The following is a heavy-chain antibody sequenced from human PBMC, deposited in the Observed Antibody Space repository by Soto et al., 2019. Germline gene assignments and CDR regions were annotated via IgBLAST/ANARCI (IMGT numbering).Heavy chain of an antibody. CDR1: GFTFSASV. CDR3: AREEFEDGRGNFSY. CDR2: ISYGGKNK. J-gene: IGHJ4*02. V-gene: IGHV3-30*03. D-gene: IGHD3-22*01. Sequence: QVQLVESGGGVVQPGGSLRLSCAASGFTFSASVMHWVRQAPGKGLEWMAIISYGGKNKYYADSVKGRFTISRDISESTLYLQMASLRTEDTAVYYCAREEFEDGRGNFSYWGQGTLVSVSS.